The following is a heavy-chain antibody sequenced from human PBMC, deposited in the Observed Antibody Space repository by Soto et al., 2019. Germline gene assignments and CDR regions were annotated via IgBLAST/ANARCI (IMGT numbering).Heavy chain of an antibody. CDR3: ARGVLGLYYYAMDV. J-gene: IGHJ6*02. CDR2: ISYDGSNK. V-gene: IGHV3-30-3*01. CDR1: GFTFSSYA. D-gene: IGHD2-21*02. Sequence: GGSLRLSCAASGFTFSSYAMHWVRQAPGKGLEWVAVISYDGSNKYYADSVKGRFTISRDNSKNTLYLQMNSLRAEDTAVYDCARGVLGLYYYAMDVWGQGTTVTVSS.